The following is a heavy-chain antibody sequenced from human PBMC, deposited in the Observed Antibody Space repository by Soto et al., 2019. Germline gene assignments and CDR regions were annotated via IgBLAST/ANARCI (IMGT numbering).Heavy chain of an antibody. CDR3: AKDTVPVATPWFDP. D-gene: IGHD2-2*01. V-gene: IGHV3-23*01. Sequence: GGSLRLSCAASGVTFRNYAMSWVRQAPGKGLEWVSTLSGSGGSTYYADSVKGRFTTSRDNSKNTLYLQMNSLRAEDTAVYYCAKDTVPVATPWFDPWGQGTLVTVSS. J-gene: IGHJ5*02. CDR2: LSGSGGST. CDR1: GVTFRNYA.